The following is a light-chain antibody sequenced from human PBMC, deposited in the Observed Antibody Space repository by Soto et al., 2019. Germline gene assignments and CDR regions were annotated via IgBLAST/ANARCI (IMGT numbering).Light chain of an antibody. V-gene: IGLV1-44*01. Sequence: QSVLTQPPSASGTPGQSVTISCSGGSSNMGTNTVSWYQHLPGTAPKLLIFRSYQRPSGVPDRFSGSKSGTSASLAISGLQSEDEADYYCAAWDDSLSGPVFGTGTNVTVL. CDR1: SSNMGTNT. CDR2: RSY. J-gene: IGLJ1*01. CDR3: AAWDDSLSGPV.